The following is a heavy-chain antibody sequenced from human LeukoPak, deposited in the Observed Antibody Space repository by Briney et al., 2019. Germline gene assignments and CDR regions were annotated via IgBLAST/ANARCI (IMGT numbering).Heavy chain of an antibody. J-gene: IGHJ6*03. D-gene: IGHD1-1*01. V-gene: IGHV4-39*07. Sequence: SETLSLTCTVSGGSISSSSYYWGWIRQPPGKGLEWIGSIYYSGSTYYNPSLKSRVTISVDTSKNQFSLKLSSVTAADTAVYYCARVSWSPGTSYYYMDVWGKGTTVTVSS. CDR3: ARVSWSPGTSYYYMDV. CDR2: IYYSGST. CDR1: GGSISSSSYY.